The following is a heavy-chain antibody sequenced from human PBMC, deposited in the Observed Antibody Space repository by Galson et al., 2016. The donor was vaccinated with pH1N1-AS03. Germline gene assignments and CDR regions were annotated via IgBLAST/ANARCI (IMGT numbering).Heavy chain of an antibody. J-gene: IGHJ3*02. CDR2: ISGLGEST. Sequence: SLRLSCAASGFIFSNYAMTWVRQAPGKGLQWVSTISGLGESTKYADSVKGRFTISRDNSKNTVNLHMNSLRVEDTAVYYCAKEIGVHGPRGYNDFWSGYFDIWGQGTMVTVSS. V-gene: IGHV3-23*01. CDR3: AKEIGVHGPRGYNDFWSGYFDI. CDR1: GFIFSNYA. D-gene: IGHD3-3*01.